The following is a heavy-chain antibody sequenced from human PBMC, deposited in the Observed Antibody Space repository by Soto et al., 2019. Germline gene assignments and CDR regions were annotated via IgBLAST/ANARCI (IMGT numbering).Heavy chain of an antibody. J-gene: IGHJ6*02. CDR3: ARDLRWSSGTAPTYYYYGMDV. V-gene: IGHV4-31*03. CDR2: IYYSGST. D-gene: IGHD3-10*01. CDR1: GGSISSGGYY. Sequence: SETLSLTCTVSGGSISSGGYYWSWIRQHPGKGLEWIGYIYYSGSTYYNPSLKSRVTISVDTSKNQFSLKLSSVTAADTAVYYCARDLRWSSGTAPTYYYYGMDVWGQGTTVTVSS.